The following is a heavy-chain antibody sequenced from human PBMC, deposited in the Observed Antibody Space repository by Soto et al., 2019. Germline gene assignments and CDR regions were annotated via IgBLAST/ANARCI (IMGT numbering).Heavy chain of an antibody. CDR1: GGSFSGYY. J-gene: IGHJ4*02. D-gene: IGHD2-2*01. CDR2: IYYTGST. Sequence: SETLSLTCAVYGGSFSGYYWSWIRQPPGKGLEWIGYIYYTGSTNYNPSLKSRVTISVDTSKNQFSLKLRSVTAADTAVYYCARAFGSTMPSLIWGQGTLVTVSS. V-gene: IGHV4-59*01. CDR3: ARAFGSTMPSLI.